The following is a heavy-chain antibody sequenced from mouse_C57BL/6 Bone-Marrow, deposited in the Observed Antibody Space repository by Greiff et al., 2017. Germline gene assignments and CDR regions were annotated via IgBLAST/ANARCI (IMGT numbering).Heavy chain of an antibody. V-gene: IGHV1-81*01. CDR2: IYPSSGNT. CDR3: ARKVITTGVAKGFAY. CDR1: GYTFTSYG. Sequence: VKLMESGAELARPGASVKLSCKASGYTFTSYGISWVKQRTGQGLEWIGEIYPSSGNTYYNEKFKGKATLTADKSSSTAYRELRSLTSEDSAVYFCARKVITTGVAKGFAYWGQGTLVTVSA. D-gene: IGHD1-1*01. J-gene: IGHJ3*01.